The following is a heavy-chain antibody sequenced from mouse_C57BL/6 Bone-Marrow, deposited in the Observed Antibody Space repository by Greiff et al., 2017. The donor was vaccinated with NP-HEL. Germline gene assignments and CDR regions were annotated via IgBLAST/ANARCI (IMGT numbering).Heavy chain of an antibody. CDR2: IWRGGST. Sequence: QVQLQQSGPGLAQPSQSLSITCTVSGFSLTSYGVHWVRQSPGKGLEWLGVIWRGGSTDYNAAFMSRLSITKDNSKGQVCFKMNSLQADDTAIYYCDKRVAGAMDYWGQGTSVTVSS. D-gene: IGHD1-1*01. J-gene: IGHJ4*01. CDR3: DKRVAGAMDY. CDR1: GFSLTSYG. V-gene: IGHV2-5*01.